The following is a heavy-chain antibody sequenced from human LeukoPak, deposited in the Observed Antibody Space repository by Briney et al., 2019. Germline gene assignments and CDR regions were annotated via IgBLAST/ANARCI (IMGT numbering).Heavy chain of an antibody. CDR1: GFTFSIYA. Sequence: GAYLRLYCAASGFTFSIYAMSWVRQAPGKWLEWVSAISGSGGSTYYADSVKGRFTISRDNSKNTLYLQMNSLRAEDTAVYYCAKVMQDCSGGSCYSHWGQGTLVTVSS. J-gene: IGHJ4*02. D-gene: IGHD2-15*01. CDR3: AKVMQDCSGGSCYSH. V-gene: IGHV3-23*01. CDR2: ISGSGGST.